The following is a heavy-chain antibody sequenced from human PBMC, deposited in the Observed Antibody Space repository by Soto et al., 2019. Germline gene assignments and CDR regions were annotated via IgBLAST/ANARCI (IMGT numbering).Heavy chain of an antibody. CDR3: AREGRGYCSSTTCPGI. J-gene: IGHJ4*02. CDR1: EFTFNNHW. CDR2: MRQDGSES. Sequence: GGSLRLSCAASEFTFNNHWMSWVRQAPGKGLEWVANMRQDGSESHYADSVKGRFTISTDNAKNSLYLQMDSLRVEDTAIYYCAREGRGYCSSTTCPGIWGQGTLVTVSS. D-gene: IGHD2-2*01. V-gene: IGHV3-7*01.